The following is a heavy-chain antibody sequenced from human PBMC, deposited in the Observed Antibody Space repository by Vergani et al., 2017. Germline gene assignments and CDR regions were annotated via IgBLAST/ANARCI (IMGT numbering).Heavy chain of an antibody. J-gene: IGHJ6*03. D-gene: IGHD2-8*01. Sequence: EVQLLESGGGLAQPGGSLRLSCAASGFTFRNYAMTWVRPAPGKGLEWVSIISDNGGTTYYADSVKGRFTISRDNSKDTLYLQMNSLRAEDTAVYYCARGYCAHGVCYMTYYYYMDVWGKGTAVTVSS. CDR2: ISDNGGTT. CDR3: ARGYCAHGVCYMTYYYYMDV. V-gene: IGHV3-23*01. CDR1: GFTFRNYA.